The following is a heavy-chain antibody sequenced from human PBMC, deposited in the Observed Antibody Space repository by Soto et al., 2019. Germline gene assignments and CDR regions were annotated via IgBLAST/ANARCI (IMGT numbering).Heavy chain of an antibody. CDR3: TAGLSASDTRGMDV. V-gene: IGHV3-73*01. Sequence: GGSLRLSCAASGFTFSGSAMHWVRQASGKGLEWVGRIRSKANSYATAYAASVKGRFTISRDDSKNTLYLQMNSLKTEDTAVYYCTAGLSASDTRGMDVWGQGTTVTVSS. CDR2: IRSKANSYAT. J-gene: IGHJ6*02. CDR1: GFTFSGSA. D-gene: IGHD3-22*01.